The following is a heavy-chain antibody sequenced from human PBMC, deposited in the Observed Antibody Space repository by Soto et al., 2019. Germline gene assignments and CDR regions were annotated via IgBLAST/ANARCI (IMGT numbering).Heavy chain of an antibody. CDR3: ARGRRGYSGSYYSRWFDP. CDR2: INPNSGGT. D-gene: IGHD1-26*01. V-gene: IGHV1-2*04. Sequence: RASVKVSCKASGYTFTGYYMHWVRQAPGQGLEWMGWINPNSGGTNYAQKFQGWVTMTRDTSISTAYMELSRLRSDDTAVYYCARGRRGYSGSYYSRWFDPWGQGTLVTVSS. CDR1: GYTFTGYY. J-gene: IGHJ5*02.